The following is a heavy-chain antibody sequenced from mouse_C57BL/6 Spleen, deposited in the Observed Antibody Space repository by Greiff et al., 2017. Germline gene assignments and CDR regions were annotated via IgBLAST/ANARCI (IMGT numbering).Heavy chain of an antibody. CDR2: ISSGSSTI. CDR3: ARAVISWFAY. CDR1: GFTFSDYG. V-gene: IGHV5-17*01. D-gene: IGHD2-5*01. J-gene: IGHJ3*01. Sequence: EVKLEESGGGLVKPGGSLKLSCAASGFTFSDYGMHWVRQAPEKGLEWVAYISSGSSTIYYADTVKGRFTISRDNAKNTLFLQMTSLRSEDTAMYYCARAVISWFAYWGQGTLVTVSA.